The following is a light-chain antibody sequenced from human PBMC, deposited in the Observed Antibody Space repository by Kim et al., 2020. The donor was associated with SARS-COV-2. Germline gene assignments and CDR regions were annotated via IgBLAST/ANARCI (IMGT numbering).Light chain of an antibody. V-gene: IGLV2-14*03. CDR1: SSDVGGYNY. J-gene: IGLJ2*01. CDR3: SSYTSSSPL. CDR2: DVS. Sequence: PGQSITISCTGTSSDVGGYNYVSWYQQHPGKAPKLMIYDVSTRPSGVSNRFSGSKSGNTASLTISGLQAEDEADYYCSSYTSSSPLFGGGTQLTVL.